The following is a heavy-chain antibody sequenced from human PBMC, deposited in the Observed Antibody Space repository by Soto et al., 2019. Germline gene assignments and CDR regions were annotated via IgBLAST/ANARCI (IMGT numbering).Heavy chain of an antibody. D-gene: IGHD1-26*01. Sequence: LRLSCAASGFPFISYWISWVRQAPGKGLEWVANIKQDGSEKNYVDSVKGRFTISRDNAKNSLYLQMNSLTAEDTAVYYCARVTGSYSPYFDYWGQGTRVTVSS. J-gene: IGHJ4*02. V-gene: IGHV3-7*01. CDR3: ARVTGSYSPYFDY. CDR2: IKQDGSEK. CDR1: GFPFISYW.